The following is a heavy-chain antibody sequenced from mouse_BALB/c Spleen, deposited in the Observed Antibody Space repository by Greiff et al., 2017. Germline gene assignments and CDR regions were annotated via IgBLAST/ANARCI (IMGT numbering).Heavy chain of an antibody. J-gene: IGHJ2*01. CDR2: ISSGGSYT. CDR1: GFSFSSYG. V-gene: IGHV5-6*02. CDR3: ARRGGTNYFDY. D-gene: IGHD3-3*01. Sequence: EVKLVESGGDLVKPGGSLKLSCAASGFSFSSYGMSWVRQTPDKRLEWVATISSGGSYTYYPDSVKGRFIISRDNAKNTLYLQMSSLKSEDTAMYYCARRGGTNYFDYWGQGTTLTVSS.